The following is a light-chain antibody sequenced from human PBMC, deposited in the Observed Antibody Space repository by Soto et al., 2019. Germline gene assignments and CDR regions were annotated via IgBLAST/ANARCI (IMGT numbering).Light chain of an antibody. CDR3: QLYKNVILT. J-gene: IGKJ4*01. CDR1: EDVSDY. CDR2: DAS. Sequence: DIKMTQSPSSLSASVGDSVTLTCQASEDVSDYVNWYQQKPGRAPKLLIYDASKVETGVPSRFSGSGSGTDFSFTIRDLQPEDFATYYCQLYKNVILTFGGGTRVDI. V-gene: IGKV1-33*01.